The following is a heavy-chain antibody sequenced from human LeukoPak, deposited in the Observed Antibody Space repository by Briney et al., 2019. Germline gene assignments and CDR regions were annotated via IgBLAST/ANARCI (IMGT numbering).Heavy chain of an antibody. CDR2: IIPLLGTP. CDR3: ARWTHGSGAGFFIH. D-gene: IGHD3-10*01. V-gene: IGHV1-69*13. CDR1: GGAFSNYA. J-gene: IGHJ1*01. Sequence: SVKVSCKASGGAFSNYAMNWVRQAPGQGLEWMGGIIPLLGTPSYAQKFQVRVTITADESTSTAYMELSRLRSEDTAVYYCARWTHGSGAGFFIHWGQGTLVTVSS.